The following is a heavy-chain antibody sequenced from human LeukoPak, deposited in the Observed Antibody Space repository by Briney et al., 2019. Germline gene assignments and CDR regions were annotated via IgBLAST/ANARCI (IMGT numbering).Heavy chain of an antibody. CDR2: IDTRASYT. CDR3: ARDTTVTAFDS. Sequence: GGSLRLSCAASGFTFSSYAMSWVRQAPGKGLEWVSYIDTRASYTNYADSVKGRFTISRDNAKSSLYLQMNSLRAEDTAIYYCARDTTVTAFDSWGQGTLVSVSS. CDR1: GFTFSSYA. V-gene: IGHV3-21*05. J-gene: IGHJ4*02. D-gene: IGHD4-17*01.